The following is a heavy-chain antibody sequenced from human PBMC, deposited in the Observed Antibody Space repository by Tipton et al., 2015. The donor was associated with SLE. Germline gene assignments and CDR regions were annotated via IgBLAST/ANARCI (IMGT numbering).Heavy chain of an antibody. CDR3: FSPPDS. CDR2: VDYSGVT. CDR1: GGSINSFDYH. J-gene: IGHJ4*02. V-gene: IGHV4-39*07. Sequence: TLSLTCIVSGGSINSFDYHWAWVRQAPGMGLEWIGSVDYSGVTDYKASLESRVAISLDPSKNHFSLQLTGMTAADAGMFFCFSPPDSWVPGILGTVSS.